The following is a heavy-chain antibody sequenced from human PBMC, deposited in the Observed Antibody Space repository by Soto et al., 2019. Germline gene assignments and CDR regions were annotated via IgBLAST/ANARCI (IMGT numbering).Heavy chain of an antibody. Sequence: EVQLVESGGGLVKPGGSLRLSCAAPGFTFSSYTMSWVRQAPGKGLEWVSSISSSSTYIYYADSVKGRFTISRDNAKNSLYLQMNSLRAEDTAVYYCARDNGEFDPWGQGTLVTVSS. D-gene: IGHD3-10*01. CDR1: GFTFSSYT. CDR3: ARDNGEFDP. CDR2: ISSSSTYI. J-gene: IGHJ5*02. V-gene: IGHV3-21*01.